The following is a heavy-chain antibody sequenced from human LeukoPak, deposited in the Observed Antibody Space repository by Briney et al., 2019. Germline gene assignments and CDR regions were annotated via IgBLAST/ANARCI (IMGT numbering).Heavy chain of an antibody. D-gene: IGHD4-11*01. Sequence: ASETLSLTCTVSGYSISSGYYWGWIRQPPGKGLEWIGSIYHSGSTYYNPSLKSRVTISVDTSKNQFSLKLSSVTAADTAVYYCARNGATDTVTWPNYFDYWGQGTLVTVSS. J-gene: IGHJ4*02. CDR3: ARNGATDTVTWPNYFDY. CDR1: GYSISSGYY. V-gene: IGHV4-38-2*02. CDR2: IYHSGST.